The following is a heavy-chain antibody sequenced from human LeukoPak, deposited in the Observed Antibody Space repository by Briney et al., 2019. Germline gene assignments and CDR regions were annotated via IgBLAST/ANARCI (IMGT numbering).Heavy chain of an antibody. CDR3: ARGYCSGGSCYGLGWFDP. CDR1: GFTFSSYS. CDR2: ISGSSSYI. V-gene: IGHV3-21*01. Sequence: GGSLRLSCAASGFTFSSYSMNWVRQAPGRGLEWVSSISGSSSYIYYADSVKGRFTISRDNAKNSLYLQMNSLRAEDTAVYYCARGYCSGGSCYGLGWFDPWGQGTLVTVSS. J-gene: IGHJ5*02. D-gene: IGHD2-15*01.